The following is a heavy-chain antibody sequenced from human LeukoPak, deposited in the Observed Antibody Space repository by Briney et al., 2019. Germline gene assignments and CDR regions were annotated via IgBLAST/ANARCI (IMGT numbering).Heavy chain of an antibody. V-gene: IGHV4-39*07. D-gene: IGHD2-21*01. J-gene: IGHJ4*02. CDR3: ARGLRSPGSYSPFEDY. Sequence: SETLSLTCTVSGGSISSSSYYWGWIRQPPGKGLEWIGEINHSGSTNYNPSLKSRVTISVDTSKNQFSLKLSSVTAADTAVYYCARGLRSPGSYSPFEDYWGQGTLVTVSS. CDR2: INHSGST. CDR1: GGSISSSSYY.